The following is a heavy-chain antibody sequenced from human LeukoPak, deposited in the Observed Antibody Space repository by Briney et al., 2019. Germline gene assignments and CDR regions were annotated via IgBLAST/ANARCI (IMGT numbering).Heavy chain of an antibody. CDR2: IAYDGSNE. CDR3: AKEGFGDHYFDY. Sequence: PGRSLRLSCAASGFTVSSYGMHWVRQAPGKGLEWVAGIAYDGSNEYYADSVKGRFTISRDDSKNTVHLQMNSLRAEDTAVYYCAKEGFGDHYFDYWGQGTLVTVSS. CDR1: GFTVSSYG. V-gene: IGHV3-30*18. J-gene: IGHJ4*02. D-gene: IGHD3-10*01.